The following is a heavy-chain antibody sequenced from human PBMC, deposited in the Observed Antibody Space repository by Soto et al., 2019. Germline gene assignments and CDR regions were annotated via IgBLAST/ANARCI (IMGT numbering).Heavy chain of an antibody. Sequence: QVRLVQSGAEVKKPGASVKVSCKASGYTFTTYYMNWVRQAPGQGLEWLGWINPNSGDTNYAQNFQGRVTMTRDTSVNTAYMEVSSLRSDDTAVYYCARRRACTYEPFDLWGQGALVTVSS. CDR1: GYTFTTYY. J-gene: IGHJ4*02. CDR3: ARRRACTYEPFDL. V-gene: IGHV1-2*02. CDR2: INPNSGDT. D-gene: IGHD5-18*01.